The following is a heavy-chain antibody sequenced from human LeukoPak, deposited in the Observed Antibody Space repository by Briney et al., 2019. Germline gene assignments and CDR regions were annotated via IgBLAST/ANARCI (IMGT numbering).Heavy chain of an antibody. D-gene: IGHD5-24*01. V-gene: IGHV4-38-2*02. CDR2: IYHSGST. CDR1: GCSISSGYY. J-gene: IGHJ4*02. Sequence: SETLSFTCTVSGCSISSGYYWGWIRQPPGKGLEWIGSIYHSGSTYYNPSLKSRVTISVDTSKNQFSLKLSSVTAADTAVYYCARPRRDGDGCFDYWGQGILVTVSS. CDR3: ARPRRDGDGCFDY.